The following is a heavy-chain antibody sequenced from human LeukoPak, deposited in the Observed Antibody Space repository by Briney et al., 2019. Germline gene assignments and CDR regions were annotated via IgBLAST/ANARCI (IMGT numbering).Heavy chain of an antibody. V-gene: IGHV1-8*01. J-gene: IGHJ4*02. CDR3: ARSNVAVAGNDY. D-gene: IGHD6-19*01. CDR1: GYTFTSYD. Sequence: ASVKVSCKASGYTFTSYDINWVRQATGRGLEWMGWMNPNSGNTGYAQKFQGRVTMTRNTSISIAYMELSSLRSEDTAVYYCARSNVAVAGNDYWGQGTLVTVSS. CDR2: MNPNSGNT.